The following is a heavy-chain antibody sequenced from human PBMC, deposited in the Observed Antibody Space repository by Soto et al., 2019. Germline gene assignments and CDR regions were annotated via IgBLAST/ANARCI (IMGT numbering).Heavy chain of an antibody. D-gene: IGHD1-1*01. V-gene: IGHV3-30*18. CDR2: ISYDGSNK. J-gene: IGHJ5*01. CDR1: GFTFSSYG. Sequence: PGGSLRLSCAASGFTFSSYGMHWVRQAPGKGLEWVAVISYDGSNKYYADSVKGRFTISRDNSKNTLYLQMNSLRAEDTAVYYCAKNRDDGFDVWGQGTLVTVSS. CDR3: AKNRDDGFDV.